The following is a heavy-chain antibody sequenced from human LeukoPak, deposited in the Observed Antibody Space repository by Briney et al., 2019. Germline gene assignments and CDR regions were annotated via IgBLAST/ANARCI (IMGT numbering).Heavy chain of an antibody. V-gene: IGHV4-61*02. D-gene: IGHD1-26*01. J-gene: IGHJ4*02. CDR1: GGSICSGSYY. Sequence: PSETLSLTCTVSGGSICSGSYYWSWIRQPAGKGLEWIGRIYTSGSTNYNPSLKSRVTMSVDTSKNQFSLKLSSVTAADTAVYYCARDGDKSEPYFDYWGQGTLVTVSS. CDR2: IYTSGST. CDR3: ARDGDKSEPYFDY.